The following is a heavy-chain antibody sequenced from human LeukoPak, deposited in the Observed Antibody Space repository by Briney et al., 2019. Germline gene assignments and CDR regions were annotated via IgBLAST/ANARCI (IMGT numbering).Heavy chain of an antibody. V-gene: IGHV4-38-2*01. D-gene: IGHD6-19*01. Sequence: SETLSLTCAVSGYSISSGYYWGWIRQPPGKGLEWIGSIYHSGSTYYNPSLKSRVTISVDTSKNQFYLKLSSVPAADTAVYYCARRLEYSSGWYGNDAFDIWGQGTMVTVSS. CDR3: ARRLEYSSGWYGNDAFDI. CDR2: IYHSGST. CDR1: GYSISSGYY. J-gene: IGHJ3*02.